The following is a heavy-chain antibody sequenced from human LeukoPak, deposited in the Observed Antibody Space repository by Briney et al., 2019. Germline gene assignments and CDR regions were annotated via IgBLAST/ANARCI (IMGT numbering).Heavy chain of an antibody. D-gene: IGHD6-13*01. CDR3: ARGVYIAAAQYGY. J-gene: IGHJ4*02. CDR1: GGSISSYY. CDR2: IYYSGTT. V-gene: IGHV4-59*01. Sequence: SETLSLTCTVSGGSISSYYWNWIRQPPGKGLEWIGYIYYSGTTNYNPSLKSRVTISVDMSKNQFSLKLSSVTAADTAVYYCARGVYIAAAQYGYWGQGTLVTVSS.